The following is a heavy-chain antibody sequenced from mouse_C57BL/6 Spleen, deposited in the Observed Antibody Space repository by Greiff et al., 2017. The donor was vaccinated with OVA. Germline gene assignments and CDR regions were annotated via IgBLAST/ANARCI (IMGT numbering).Heavy chain of an antibody. CDR1: GYTFTDYY. Sequence: QVQLKESGAELVRPGASVKLSCKASGYTFTDYYINWVKQRPGQGLEWIARIYPGSGNTYYNEKFKGKATLTAEKSSSTAYMQLSSLTSEDSAVYFCARGYYDYPYAMDYWGQGTSVTVSS. J-gene: IGHJ4*01. CDR3: ARGYYDYPYAMDY. CDR2: IYPGSGNT. D-gene: IGHD2-4*01. V-gene: IGHV1-76*01.